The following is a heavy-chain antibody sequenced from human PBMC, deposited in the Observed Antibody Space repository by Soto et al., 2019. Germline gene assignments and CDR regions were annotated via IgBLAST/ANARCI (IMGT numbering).Heavy chain of an antibody. CDR1: GFTFSGYG. Sequence: GGSLRLSCAASGFTFSGYGMHWVRQAPGKGLEWVAVIWYDGVRMFHADSVKGRFTISRDNSKNTVDLQLNSLRADDTAVYDCARDAPSHNYFFYAMDVWGQGTTVTVSS. CDR3: ARDAPSHNYFFYAMDV. D-gene: IGHD2-21*01. J-gene: IGHJ6*02. CDR2: IWYDGVRM. V-gene: IGHV3-33*01.